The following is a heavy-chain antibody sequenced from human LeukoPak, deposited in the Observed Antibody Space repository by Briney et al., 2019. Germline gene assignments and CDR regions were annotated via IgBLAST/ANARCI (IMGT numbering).Heavy chain of an antibody. J-gene: IGHJ3*02. Sequence: SETLSLTCTVSGGSISSYYWNWIRQPPGKGLEWIGYIYYSGSTNYNPSLKSRVTISVDTSKNQFSLKLSSVTAADTAVYYCARHLIWWRGNDAFDIWGQGTMVTVSS. CDR2: IYYSGST. V-gene: IGHV4-59*08. D-gene: IGHD2-8*02. CDR3: ARHLIWWRGNDAFDI. CDR1: GGSISSYY.